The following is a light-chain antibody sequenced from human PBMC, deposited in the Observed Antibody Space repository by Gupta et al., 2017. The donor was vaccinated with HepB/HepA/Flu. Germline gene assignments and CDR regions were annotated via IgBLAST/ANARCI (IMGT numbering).Light chain of an antibody. V-gene: IGKV2-28*01. CDR3: MHGLQTGT. CDR2: LGS. J-gene: IGKJ1*01. CDR1: QSLLHRNVYNY. Sequence: DIVMTQSPLSLSVTPGEPASISCRSSQSLLHRNVYNYLNWYLHKPGQSPQLLIYLGSNRASGVPDRFRASGSGTDFTLKISRVEAEDVGVYYFMHGLQTGTFGKGTKVEIK.